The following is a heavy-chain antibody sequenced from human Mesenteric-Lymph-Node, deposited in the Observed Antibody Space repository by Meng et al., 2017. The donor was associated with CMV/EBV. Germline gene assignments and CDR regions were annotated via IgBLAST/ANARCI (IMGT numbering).Heavy chain of an antibody. CDR3: ARAARAMVRGVIAPVGYYYYGMDV. Sequence: SETLSLTCTISGVSITNYYWSWIRQPPGRGLEWIGNIFYSESTNYNPSLKSRVSISVDTSKNQFSLKLTSVTAADTAVYYCARAARAMVRGVIAPVGYYYYGMDVWGQGTTVTVSS. J-gene: IGHJ6*02. V-gene: IGHV4-59*01. CDR1: GVSITNYY. CDR2: IFYSEST. D-gene: IGHD3-10*01.